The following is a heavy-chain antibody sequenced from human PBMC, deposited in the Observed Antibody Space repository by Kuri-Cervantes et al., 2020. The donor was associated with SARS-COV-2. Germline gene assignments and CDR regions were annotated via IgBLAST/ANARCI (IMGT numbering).Heavy chain of an antibody. CDR2: ISGSGSST. CDR3: TTDPWYSSSWYFLWY. Sequence: GESLKISCAASGFTFSSYAMSWVRQAPGKGLEWVSSISGSGSSTYYTDSVKGRFTISRDNSKNTQYLQMDSLKTEDTAVYYCTTDPWYSSSWYFLWYWGQGTLVTVSS. V-gene: IGHV3-23*01. CDR1: GFTFSSYA. D-gene: IGHD6-13*01. J-gene: IGHJ4*02.